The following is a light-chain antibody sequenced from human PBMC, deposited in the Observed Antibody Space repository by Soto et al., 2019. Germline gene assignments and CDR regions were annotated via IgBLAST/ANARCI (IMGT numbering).Light chain of an antibody. CDR3: QSYDSSLSGVV. CDR1: SSNIGAGYD. CDR2: GNS. J-gene: IGLJ2*01. Sequence: QSVLTQPPSVSGAPGQRVTISWTGSSSNIGAGYDVHWYQQLPGTAPKLLIYGNSNRPSGVPDRFSGSKSGTSASLAITGLQAEDEADYYCQSYDSSLSGVVFGGGTKVTDL. V-gene: IGLV1-40*01.